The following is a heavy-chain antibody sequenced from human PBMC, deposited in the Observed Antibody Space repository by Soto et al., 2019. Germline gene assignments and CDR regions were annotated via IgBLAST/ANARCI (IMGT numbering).Heavy chain of an antibody. CDR1: GGSISSGGYY. V-gene: IGHV4-31*03. Sequence: QVQLQESGPGLVKPSQTLSLTCTVSGGSISSGGYYWSWIRQHPGKGLEWIGYIYYSGSTYYNPSPKRRVTIAVDTSKNRFSLKLSSVTAADTAVYYCARDADDYSNYHWFDPWGQGTLVTVSS. J-gene: IGHJ5*02. CDR3: ARDADDYSNYHWFDP. CDR2: IYYSGST. D-gene: IGHD4-4*01.